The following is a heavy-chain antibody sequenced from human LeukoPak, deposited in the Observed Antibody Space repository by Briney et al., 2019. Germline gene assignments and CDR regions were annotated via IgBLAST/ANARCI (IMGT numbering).Heavy chain of an antibody. CDR2: IYYSGST. CDR1: GGSISSYY. J-gene: IGHJ5*02. D-gene: IGHD3-3*01. CDR3: ARQKTGITIFGVVTYQNWFDP. V-gene: IGHV4-59*08. Sequence: PSETLSPTCTVSGGSISSYYWSWIRQPPGKGLEWIGYIYYSGSTNYNPSLKSRVTISVDTSKNQFSLKLSSVTAADTAVYYCARQKTGITIFGVVTYQNWFDPWGQGTLVTVSS.